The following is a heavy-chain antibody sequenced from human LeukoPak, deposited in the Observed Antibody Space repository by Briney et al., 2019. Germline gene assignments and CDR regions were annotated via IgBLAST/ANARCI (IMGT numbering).Heavy chain of an antibody. CDR3: ARGSSTWSYGMDV. V-gene: IGHV1-2*04. J-gene: IGHJ6*02. CDR1: GYTFTSYG. D-gene: IGHD6-13*01. Sequence: ASVKVSCKASGYTFTSYGISWVRQAPGQGLEWMGWINPNSGGTNYAQKFQGWVTMTRDTSISTDYMEVSRLKFDDTAVYYCARGSSTWSYGMDVWGQGTTVIVSS. CDR2: INPNSGGT.